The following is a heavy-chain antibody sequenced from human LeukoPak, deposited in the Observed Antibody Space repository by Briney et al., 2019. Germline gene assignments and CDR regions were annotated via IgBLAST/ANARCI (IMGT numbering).Heavy chain of an antibody. Sequence: GGSLRLSCAVSGITLSSCEMNWVRQAPGKGLEWVSYISTSGTTTYYADSVKGRFTISRDNAKNSLYLQMNSLRAGGTAIYYCARGHRYSYGMDVWGHGTTVTVSS. V-gene: IGHV3-48*03. CDR3: ARGHRYSYGMDV. J-gene: IGHJ6*02. CDR1: GITLSSCE. CDR2: ISTSGTTT.